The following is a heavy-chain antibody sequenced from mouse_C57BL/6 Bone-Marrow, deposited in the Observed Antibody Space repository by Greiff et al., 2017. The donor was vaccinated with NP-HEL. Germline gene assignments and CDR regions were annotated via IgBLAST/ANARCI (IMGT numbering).Heavy chain of an antibody. Sequence: EVKLVESGGGLVKPGGSLKLSCAASGSTFSDYGMHWVRQAPEKGLEWVAYISSGSSTIYYADTVKGRFTISRDNAKNTLFLQMTSLRSEDTAMYYCARRRYGSYFDYWGQGTTLTVSS. D-gene: IGHD1-1*01. CDR3: ARRRYGSYFDY. V-gene: IGHV5-17*01. J-gene: IGHJ2*01. CDR1: GSTFSDYG. CDR2: ISSGSSTI.